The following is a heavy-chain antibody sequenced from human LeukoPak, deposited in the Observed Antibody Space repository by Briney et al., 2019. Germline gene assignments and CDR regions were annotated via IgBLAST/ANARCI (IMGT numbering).Heavy chain of an antibody. CDR3: AKDLGSTTTVSKFPHYYYYYYMDV. V-gene: IGHV3-23*01. Sequence: GFTFSSXXXXXVXQXPGKXXXXXXXXSGSGGSTYYXDSVKGRFTISRDNSKNTLYLQMNSLRAEDTAVYYCAKDLGSTTTVSKFPHYYYYYYMDVWGKGTTVTVSS. J-gene: IGHJ6*03. CDR1: GFTFSSXX. CDR2: XSGSGGST. D-gene: IGHD3-16*01.